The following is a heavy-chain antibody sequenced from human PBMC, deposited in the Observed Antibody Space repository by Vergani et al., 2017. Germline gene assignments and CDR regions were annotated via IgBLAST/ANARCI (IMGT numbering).Heavy chain of an antibody. D-gene: IGHD6-6*01. CDR2: IYTSEST. CDR3: AREYSSSVGFLAY. V-gene: IGHV4-61*05. Sequence: QLHLQESGPGLVKPSETLSLTCTVSGGSITSSSYYWGWIRQPPGKGLEWIGRIYTSESTNYNPSLKSRVTMSVDMSKNQFSLKLSSVTAADTAVYYCAREYSSSVGFLAYWGQGTLVTVSS. CDR1: GGSITSSSYY. J-gene: IGHJ4*02.